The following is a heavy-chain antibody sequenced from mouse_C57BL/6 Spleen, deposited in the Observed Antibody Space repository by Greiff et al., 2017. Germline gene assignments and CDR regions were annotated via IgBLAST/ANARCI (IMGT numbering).Heavy chain of an antibody. J-gene: IGHJ4*01. CDR2: INPYNGGT. CDR1: GYTFTDYY. CDR3: ARSSSLYAMDY. V-gene: IGHV1-19*01. Sequence: VQLQQSGPVLVKPGASVKMSCKASGYTFTDYYMNWVKQSHGKSLEWIGVINPYNGGTSYNQKFKGKATLTVDKSSSTAYMELNSLTSEDSAVYYCARSSSLYAMDYWGQGTSVTVSS.